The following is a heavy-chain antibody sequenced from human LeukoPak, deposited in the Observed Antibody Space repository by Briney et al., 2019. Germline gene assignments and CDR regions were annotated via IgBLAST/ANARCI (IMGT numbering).Heavy chain of an antibody. Sequence: AASVKVSCKASGYTFTSYGISWVRQAPGQGLEWMGWISAYNGNTNYAQKLQGRVTMTTDTSTSTAYVELRSLRSDDTAVYYCARCDSSGYYYEVDYWGQGTLVTVSS. CDR2: ISAYNGNT. D-gene: IGHD3-22*01. V-gene: IGHV1-18*01. CDR1: GYTFTSYG. CDR3: ARCDSSGYYYEVDY. J-gene: IGHJ4*02.